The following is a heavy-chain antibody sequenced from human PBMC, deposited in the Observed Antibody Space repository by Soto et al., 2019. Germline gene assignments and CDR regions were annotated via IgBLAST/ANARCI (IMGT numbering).Heavy chain of an antibody. CDR3: ARDPGGSHYSYYYGMDV. CDR1: GGTFGSDT. Sequence: QVQLVQSGAEVKKPGSSVKVSCKASGGTFGSDTISWVRQAPGQGLEWMGRIIPILGIANYAQKFQGRVTITADKSTSTAYMELSSLRSEDTAVYYCARDPGGSHYSYYYGMDVWGQVTTVTVSS. V-gene: IGHV1-69*08. J-gene: IGHJ6*02. D-gene: IGHD1-26*01. CDR2: IIPILGIA.